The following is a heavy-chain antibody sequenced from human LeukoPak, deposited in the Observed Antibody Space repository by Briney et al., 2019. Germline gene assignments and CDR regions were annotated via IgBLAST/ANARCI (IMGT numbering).Heavy chain of an antibody. V-gene: IGHV3-23*01. CDR1: GFTFSSFA. Sequence: GGSLRLSCAASGFTFSSFAMTWVRQPPGKGLEWVSVISDSGSNTYYADSVRGRLTISRDNSKNTLYLQMNSLRAEDTAVYYCAKKGATTKDFDYWGQGTLVTVSS. J-gene: IGHJ4*02. CDR3: AKKGATTKDFDY. CDR2: ISDSGSNT. D-gene: IGHD1-26*01.